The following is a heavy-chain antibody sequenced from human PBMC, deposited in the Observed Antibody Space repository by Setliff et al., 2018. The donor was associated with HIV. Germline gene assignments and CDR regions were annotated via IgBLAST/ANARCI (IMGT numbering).Heavy chain of an antibody. Sequence: ASVKVSCKAFGYTFTRYSLNWVRQAPGQGLEWLGWINTNTWDPTYVQAFTGRLVFSLDTALSTAYLEISDLKAEDSAVYYCARDSSEYYDIWTGEYHYMDVWGTGTTVTVSS. CDR1: GYTFTRYS. D-gene: IGHD3-9*01. J-gene: IGHJ6*03. CDR3: ARDSSEYYDIWTGEYHYMDV. CDR2: INTNTWDP. V-gene: IGHV7-4-1*02.